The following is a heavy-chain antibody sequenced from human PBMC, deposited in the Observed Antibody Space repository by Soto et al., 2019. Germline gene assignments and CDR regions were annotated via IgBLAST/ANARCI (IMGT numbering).Heavy chain of an antibody. V-gene: IGHV3-53*01. J-gene: IGHJ6*02. CDR3: ARDFYGSGSYYYYGMDV. CDR1: GFTVSRNY. D-gene: IGHD3-10*01. CDR2: IYSGGST. Sequence: GGSLRLSCAASGFTVSRNYMSWVRQAPGKGLEWVSVIYSGGSTYYADSVKGRFTISRDNSKNTLYLQMNSLRAEDTAVYYCARDFYGSGSYYYYGMDVWGQGTTVTVSS.